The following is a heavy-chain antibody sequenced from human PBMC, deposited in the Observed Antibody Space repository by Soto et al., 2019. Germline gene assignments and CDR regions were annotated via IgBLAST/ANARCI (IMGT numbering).Heavy chain of an antibody. Sequence: QVQLVQSGAEVKKPGASVKVSCKASGYTFTGYYMHWVRQAPGQGLEWMGWINPNSGGTNYAQKFQGWVTMTRDTSISTAYMELSRLRSDDTAMYYCARDAGYCSSTSCYYYMDVWGKGTTVTVSS. CDR2: INPNSGGT. CDR3: ARDAGYCSSTSCYYYMDV. CDR1: GYTFTGYY. V-gene: IGHV1-2*04. J-gene: IGHJ6*03. D-gene: IGHD2-2*01.